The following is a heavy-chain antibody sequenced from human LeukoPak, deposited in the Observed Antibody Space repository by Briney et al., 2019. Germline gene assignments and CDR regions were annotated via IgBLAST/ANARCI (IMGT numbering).Heavy chain of an antibody. V-gene: IGHV4-34*01. CDR1: GGSFSGYY. D-gene: IGHD3-22*01. CDR3: ARGGSPGTRYYYDSSGYRRYFDL. J-gene: IGHJ2*01. CDR2: INHSGST. Sequence: SETLSLTCAVYGGSFSGYYWSWIRQPPGKGLEWIGEINHSGSTNYNPSLKSRVTISVDTSKSQFSLKLSSVTAADTAVYYCARGGSPGTRYYYDSSGYRRYFDLWGRGTLVTVSS.